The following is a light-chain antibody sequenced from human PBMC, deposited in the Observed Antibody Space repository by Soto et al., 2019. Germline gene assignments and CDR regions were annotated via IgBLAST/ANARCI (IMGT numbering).Light chain of an antibody. CDR2: DAS. CDR3: QQYDNLPRSIT. CDR1: QDISNY. Sequence: EIQMTQSPSSLSASVGDRVTITCQASQDISNYLNWYQQKPGKAPKLLIYDASNLETGVPSRFSGSGSGTDFTFTISSLQPGDIATYYCQQYDNLPRSITFGQGTRLEIK. V-gene: IGKV1-33*01. J-gene: IGKJ5*01.